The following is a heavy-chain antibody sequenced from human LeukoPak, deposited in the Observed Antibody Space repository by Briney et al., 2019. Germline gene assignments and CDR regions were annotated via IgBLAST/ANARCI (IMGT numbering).Heavy chain of an antibody. CDR2: ISYDGSNK. Sequence: PGGSLRLSCAASGFTFSSYGMHWVRQAPGKGLEWVAVISYDGSNKYYADSVKGRFTISRDNSKNTLYLQMNSLRAEDTAVYYCAKDDPFRGSFLFDYWGQGTLVTVSS. CDR3: AKDDPFRGSFLFDY. V-gene: IGHV3-30*18. J-gene: IGHJ4*02. CDR1: GFTFSSYG. D-gene: IGHD1-26*01.